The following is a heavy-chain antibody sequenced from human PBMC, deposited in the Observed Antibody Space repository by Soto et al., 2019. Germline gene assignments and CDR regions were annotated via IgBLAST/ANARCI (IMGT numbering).Heavy chain of an antibody. CDR3: ASPTVRGDHNWFDP. CDR2: IYHSGST. Sequence: SETLSLSRAVPCFSISSGCYWGWHRKTPRKGLEWIGSIYHSGSTYYNPSLKSRVTISVDTSKNQFSLKLSSVTAADTAVYYCASPTVRGDHNWFDPWGQGTLVTVSS. V-gene: IGHV4-38-2*01. D-gene: IGHD3-10*01. CDR1: CFSISSGCY. J-gene: IGHJ5*02.